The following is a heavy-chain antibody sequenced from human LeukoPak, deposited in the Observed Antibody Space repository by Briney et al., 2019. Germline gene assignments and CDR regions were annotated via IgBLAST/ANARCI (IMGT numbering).Heavy chain of an antibody. J-gene: IGHJ6*03. Sequence: ASVKVSCKASGGTFSSYAISWVRQAPGQGLEWMGGLIPIFGTANYAQKLQGTVTLTTDTSTSTHYMGLRTLRSAETAVYYSVRAPDYYDSRGYYAMYYYYYYMDVGRKGTTVTVSS. V-gene: IGHV1-69*05. CDR1: GGTFSSYA. D-gene: IGHD3-22*01. CDR2: LIPIFGTA. CDR3: VRAPDYYDSRGYYAMYYYYYYMDV.